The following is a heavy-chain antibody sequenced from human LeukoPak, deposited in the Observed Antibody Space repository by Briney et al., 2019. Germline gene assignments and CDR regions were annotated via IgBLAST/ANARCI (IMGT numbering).Heavy chain of an antibody. D-gene: IGHD5-12*01. CDR2: ISSSSSYI. CDR3: ARDKVDRWLQLAGWFDP. J-gene: IGHJ5*02. Sequence: PGRSLRLSCAASGFTFSSYAMNWVRQAPGKGLEWVSSISSSSSYIYYADSVKGRFTISRDNAKNSLYLQMNSLRAEDTAVYYCARDKVDRWLQLAGWFDPWGQGTLVTVSS. V-gene: IGHV3-21*01. CDR1: GFTFSSYA.